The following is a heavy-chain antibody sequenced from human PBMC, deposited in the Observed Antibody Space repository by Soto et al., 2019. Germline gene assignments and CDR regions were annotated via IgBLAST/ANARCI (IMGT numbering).Heavy chain of an antibody. J-gene: IGHJ4*02. CDR2: MYHSGGA. Sequence: SETLSLTCVVSDGSISSYDWWTWVRQPPGKGLEWIGKMYHSGGADYSPSLKSRVTISADSSKNHFSLRLTGVTAADTAVYYCATGNVDSMLEYWGPGTLVTVSS. V-gene: IGHV4-4*02. CDR3: ATGNVDSMLEY. D-gene: IGHD3-3*01. CDR1: DGSISSYDW.